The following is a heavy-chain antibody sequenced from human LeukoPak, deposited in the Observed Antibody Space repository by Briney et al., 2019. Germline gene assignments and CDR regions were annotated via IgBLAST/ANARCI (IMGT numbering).Heavy chain of an antibody. V-gene: IGHV1-2*02. CDR1: GYTFTGYF. CDR2: INPSTGGT. D-gene: IGHD4/OR15-4a*01. J-gene: IGHJ4*02. CDR3: ARDQSIYDAGDQRFDY. Sequence: ASVKVSCKASGYTFTGYFIHWVRQAPGLGLEWMGWINPSTGGTNYAQMFQGRVTMTRDTSISTAYMELSSLISDDTAVYYCARDQSIYDAGDQRFDYWGQGTLVTVSS.